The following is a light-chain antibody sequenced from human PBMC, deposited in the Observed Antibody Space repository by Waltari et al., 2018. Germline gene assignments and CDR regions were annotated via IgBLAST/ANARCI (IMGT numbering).Light chain of an antibody. CDR1: SSDVGGYNY. J-gene: IGLJ3*02. V-gene: IGLV2-14*03. Sequence: QSALTQPASVSGSPGQSITISCIGTSSDVGGYNYVSWYQQHPGKAPKLMIYDVSNRPYGVSNRFSGSKSGNTASLTISGLQAEDEADYYCSSSTSSRTLVFGGGTKLTVL. CDR2: DVS. CDR3: SSSTSSRTLV.